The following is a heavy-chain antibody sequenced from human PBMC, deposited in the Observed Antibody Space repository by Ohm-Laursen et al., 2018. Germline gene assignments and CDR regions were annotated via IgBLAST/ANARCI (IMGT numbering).Heavy chain of an antibody. Sequence: SETLSLTCAVSGGSISSYYWSWIRQPPGQGLEWIGYIYYSGSTNYNPSLKSRVTISVDTSKNQFSLKLSSVTAADTAVYYCARARSELLWFGEDYYGMDVWGQGTTVTVSS. D-gene: IGHD3-10*01. CDR3: ARARSELLWFGEDYYGMDV. V-gene: IGHV4-59*01. J-gene: IGHJ6*02. CDR1: GGSISSYY. CDR2: IYYSGST.